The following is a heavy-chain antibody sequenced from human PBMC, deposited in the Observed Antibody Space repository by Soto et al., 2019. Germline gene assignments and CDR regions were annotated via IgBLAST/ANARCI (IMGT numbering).Heavy chain of an antibody. V-gene: IGHV1-2*04. Sequence: YAYTGYYSRWLHHANRKGLEWMGWINPNSGGTNYAQKFQGWVTMTRDTSISTAYMELSRLRSDDTAVYYCARGAPYYDILTGYYGPYYYYYGMDVWGQGTTVTVSS. J-gene: IGHJ6*02. D-gene: IGHD3-9*01. CDR1: YAYTGYY. CDR2: INPNSGGT. CDR3: ARGAPYYDILTGYYGPYYYYYGMDV.